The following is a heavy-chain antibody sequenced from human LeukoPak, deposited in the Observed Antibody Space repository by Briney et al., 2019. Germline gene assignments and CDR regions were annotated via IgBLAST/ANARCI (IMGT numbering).Heavy chain of an antibody. J-gene: IGHJ5*02. D-gene: IGHD2-2*01. CDR1: GFTFSSYG. CDR3: ASLIVVVPAAPSWFDP. V-gene: IGHV3-30*02. Sequence: GGSLRLSCAASGFTFSSYGMHWVRQAPGKGLEWVALIRYDGSNNYYADSVKGRFTISRDNSKNTLYLQMNSLRAEDTAVYYCASLIVVVPAAPSWFDPWGQGTLVTVSS. CDR2: IRYDGSNN.